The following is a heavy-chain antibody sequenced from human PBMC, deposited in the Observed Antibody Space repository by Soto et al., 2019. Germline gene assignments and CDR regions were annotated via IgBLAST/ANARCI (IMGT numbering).Heavy chain of an antibody. D-gene: IGHD3-22*01. Sequence: GASVKVSCKVSGYTLTELSMHWVLQAPGKGLEGMGGFDPEDGETIYAQKFQGRVTMTEDTSTDTAYMELSSLRSEDTAVYYCATYYYDSSGTGYWGQGTLVTVSS. CDR1: GYTLTELS. CDR3: ATYYYDSSGTGY. J-gene: IGHJ4*02. CDR2: FDPEDGET. V-gene: IGHV1-24*01.